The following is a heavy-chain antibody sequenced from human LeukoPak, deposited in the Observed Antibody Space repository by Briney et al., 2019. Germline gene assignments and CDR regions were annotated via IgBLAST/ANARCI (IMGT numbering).Heavy chain of an antibody. CDR2: ISYDGSNK. D-gene: IGHD6-13*01. CDR1: GFTFSSYA. CDR3: ATTPYSKDDY. Sequence: PGRSLRLSCAASGFTFSSYAMHWVRQAPGKGLEWVAVISYDGSNKYYADSVKGRFTISRDNSKNTLYLQMNSLRAEDTAVYYCATTPYSKDDYWGQGTLVTVSS. V-gene: IGHV3-30*04. J-gene: IGHJ4*02.